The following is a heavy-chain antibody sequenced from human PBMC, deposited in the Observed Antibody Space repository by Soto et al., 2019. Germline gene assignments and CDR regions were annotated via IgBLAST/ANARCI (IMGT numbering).Heavy chain of an antibody. D-gene: IGHD3-22*01. Sequence: ASVKVSCKASGGTFSSYAISWVRQAPGQGLEWMGGIIAIFGTANYAQKFQGRVTITTDTSTSTAYMELRSLRSDDTAVYYCARAHLKTRHYDSSGYYPFDYWGQGTLVTVSS. CDR3: ARAHLKTRHYDSSGYYPFDY. J-gene: IGHJ4*02. CDR2: IIAIFGTA. V-gene: IGHV1-69*05. CDR1: GGTFSSYA.